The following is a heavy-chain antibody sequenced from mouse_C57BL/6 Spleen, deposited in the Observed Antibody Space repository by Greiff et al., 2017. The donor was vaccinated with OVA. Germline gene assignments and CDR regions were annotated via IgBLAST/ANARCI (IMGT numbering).Heavy chain of an antibody. J-gene: IGHJ4*01. D-gene: IGHD2-1*01. CDR2: ISSGSSTI. V-gene: IGHV5-17*01. CDR3: SFYYGNCLDYAMDY. CDR1: GFTFSDYG. Sequence: EVKLMESGGGLVKPGGSLKLPCAASGFTFSDYGMHWVRQAPEKGLEWVAYISSGSSTIYYADTVKGRFTITRDNAKNPLFLQMPILRSEDTAMYYCSFYYGNCLDYAMDYWGQGTSVTVSS.